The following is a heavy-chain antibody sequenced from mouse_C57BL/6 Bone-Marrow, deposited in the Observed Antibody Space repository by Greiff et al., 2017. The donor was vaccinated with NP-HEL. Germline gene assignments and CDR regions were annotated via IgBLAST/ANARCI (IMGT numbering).Heavy chain of an antibody. CDR3: ARGYEYGAMDY. CDR1: GFSITSDCY. CDR2: TFYSGIT. V-gene: IGHV3-3*01. Sequence: EVQLQQSGPSLVRPSQSLSLTCTVTGFSITSDCYWIWIRQFPGNILEYIGFTFYSGITYSIPSLDIRTYLPRDTSKNQVSLKLSSVTTEDTATYYCARGYEYGAMDYWGQGTSVTVSS. D-gene: IGHD2-10*02. J-gene: IGHJ4*01.